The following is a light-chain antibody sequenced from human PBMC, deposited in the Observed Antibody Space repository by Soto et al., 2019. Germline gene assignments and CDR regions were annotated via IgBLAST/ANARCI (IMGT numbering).Light chain of an antibody. CDR3: HQYHNFPRT. V-gene: IGKV1-5*03. J-gene: IGKJ1*01. CDR2: KAS. Sequence: DIQMSQSPSSVSATVGDRVTITCRASQSINGWLAWYQQKPGQAPNLLIYKASTLESGVPSRFSGSGSGTEFTLTVSSLQPDDFATYYCHQYHNFPRTFGQGTKVDI. CDR1: QSINGW.